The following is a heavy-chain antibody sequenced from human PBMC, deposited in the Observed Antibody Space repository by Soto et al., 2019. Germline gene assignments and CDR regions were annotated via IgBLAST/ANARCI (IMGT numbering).Heavy chain of an antibody. CDR1: GGSINNYY. Sequence: QVQLQESGPGLVKPSETLSLTCTVSGGSINNYYWSWIRQPPGKGLEWIGYIYYSGSTNYNPSLXXXXXXXXXXXXXXXXXXXXXXXXXXXXXXXXXXXXXXXXDYWGQGTLVTVSS. CDR2: IYYSGST. J-gene: IGHJ4*02. V-gene: IGHV4-59*01. CDR3: XXXXXXXXDY.